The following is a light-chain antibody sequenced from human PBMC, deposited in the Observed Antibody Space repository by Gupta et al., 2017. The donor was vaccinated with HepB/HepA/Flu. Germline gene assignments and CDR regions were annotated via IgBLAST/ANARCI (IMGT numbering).Light chain of an antibody. CDR3: QQRNNWPLMCS. CDR1: QSIYTY. J-gene: IGKJ2*04. V-gene: IGKV3-11*01. Sequence: EIVLTQSPATLSLSPGERATLSCRASQSIYTYLAWYQQKPGQAPRLLIYDASKRATGIPARFSGSGSGTDFTLTISSIEPEDFAVYYCQQRNNWPLMCSFGQGTKVQIK. CDR2: DAS.